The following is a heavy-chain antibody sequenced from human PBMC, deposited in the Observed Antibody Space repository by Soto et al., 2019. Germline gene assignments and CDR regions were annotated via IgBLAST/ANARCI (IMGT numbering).Heavy chain of an antibody. CDR2: MSGSSSTT. CDR1: GLTFSNYA. CDR3: ARVAPEYSSTPRRFDF. D-gene: IGHD6-13*01. Sequence: EVRLLESGGGLVKPGGSLRLSCATSGLTFSNYAMSWVRQAPGGGLEWVSSMSGSSSTTYYADSVRGRFTISRDRSKNTLYLQMSSLRAEDTALYYCARVAPEYSSTPRRFDFWGQGTLVTVSS. V-gene: IGHV3-23*01. J-gene: IGHJ4*02.